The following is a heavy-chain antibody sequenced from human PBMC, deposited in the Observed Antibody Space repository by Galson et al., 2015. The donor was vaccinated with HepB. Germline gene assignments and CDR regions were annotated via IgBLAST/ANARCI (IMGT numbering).Heavy chain of an antibody. D-gene: IGHD2-21*02. J-gene: IGHJ4*02. V-gene: IGHV3-74*01. CDR3: AKDMMPYCGGDCFSPIDY. Sequence: SLRLSCAASGFTFSSYWMHWVRQAPGKGLVWVSRINSDGSSTSYADSVKGQFTISRDNAKNTLYLQMNSLRAEDTALYYCAKDMMPYCGGDCFSPIDYWGQGTLVTVSS. CDR1: GFTFSSYW. CDR2: INSDGSST.